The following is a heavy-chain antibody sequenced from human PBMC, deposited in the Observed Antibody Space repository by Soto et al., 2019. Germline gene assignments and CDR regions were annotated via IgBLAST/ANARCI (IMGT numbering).Heavy chain of an antibody. CDR3: ASSPDYLTFDY. CDR2: IYYSGST. Sequence: SETLSLTCTVSGGSISSYYWSWIRQPPGKGLEWIGYIYYSGSTNYNPSLKSRVTISVDTSKNQFSLKLSSVTAADTAVYYCASSPDYLTFDYWGQGTLVTVSS. CDR1: GGSISSYY. D-gene: IGHD5-12*01. J-gene: IGHJ4*02. V-gene: IGHV4-59*01.